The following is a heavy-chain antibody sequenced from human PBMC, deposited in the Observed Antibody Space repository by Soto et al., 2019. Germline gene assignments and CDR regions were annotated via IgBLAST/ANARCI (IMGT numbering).Heavy chain of an antibody. Sequence: PGGSLRLSCAAAGFPFSSYDMHWVRPATGKGLEWVSAIGTAGDTYYPGSVKGRFTISRENAKNSLYLQMNSLRAGDTAVYYCARWAEYCSSTSCYRGLDYWGRGTLVTVSS. J-gene: IGHJ4*02. D-gene: IGHD2-2*01. V-gene: IGHV3-13*04. CDR2: IGTAGDT. CDR1: GFPFSSYD. CDR3: ARWAEYCSSTSCYRGLDY.